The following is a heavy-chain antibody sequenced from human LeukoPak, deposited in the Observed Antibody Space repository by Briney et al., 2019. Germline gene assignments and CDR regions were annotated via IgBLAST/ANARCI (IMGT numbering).Heavy chain of an antibody. D-gene: IGHD6-13*01. V-gene: IGHV3-23*01. CDR1: GFTFSTYW. CDR3: ARGGPQYSSRSFDY. J-gene: IGHJ4*02. Sequence: GGSLRLSCAASGFTFSTYWMNWVRQAPGKGLEWVSSISGSGSSRDDADSVKGRFTISRDNSKNTLYVQVKSLRVEDTAVYYCARGGPQYSSRSFDYWGQGTLVTVSS. CDR2: ISGSGSSR.